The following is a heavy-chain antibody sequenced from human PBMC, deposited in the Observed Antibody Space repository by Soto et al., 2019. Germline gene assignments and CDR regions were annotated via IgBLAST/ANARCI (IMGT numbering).Heavy chain of an antibody. V-gene: IGHV3-30*18. J-gene: IGHJ6*02. CDR2: ISYDGSNK. CDR3: AKESYTWIQLWLRRSRYYGMDV. Sequence: GGSLRLSCAASGFTFSSYGMHWVRQAPGKGLEWVAVISYDGSNKYYADSVKGRFTISRDNSKNTLYLQMNSLRAEDTAVYYCAKESYTWIQLWLRRSRYYGMDVWGQGTTVTV. D-gene: IGHD5-18*01. CDR1: GFTFSSYG.